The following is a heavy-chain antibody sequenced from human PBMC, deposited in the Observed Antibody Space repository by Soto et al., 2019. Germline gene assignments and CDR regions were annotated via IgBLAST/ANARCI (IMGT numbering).Heavy chain of an antibody. CDR3: ARAEPEIVVVPAAKVGGTFDY. V-gene: IGHV4-31*03. D-gene: IGHD2-2*01. CDR1: GGSISSGGYY. CDR2: IYYSGST. J-gene: IGHJ4*02. Sequence: KTSETLSLTCTVSGGSISSGGYYWSWIRQHPGKGLEWIGYIYYSGSTYYNPSLKSRVTISVDTSKNQFSLKLSSVTAADTAVYYCARAEPEIVVVPAAKVGGTFDYWGQGTLVTVSS.